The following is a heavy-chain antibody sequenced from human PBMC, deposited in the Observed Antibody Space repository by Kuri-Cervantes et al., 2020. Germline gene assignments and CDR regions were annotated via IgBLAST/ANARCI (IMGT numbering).Heavy chain of an antibody. CDR1: GFTFTSSA. D-gene: IGHD2-15*01. V-gene: IGHV1-58*01. Sequence: SVKVSCKASGFTFTSSAVQWVRQARGQRLEWIGWIVVGSGNTNYAQKFQERVTITRDMSTSTAYMELSSLRSEDTAVYYCARGRRYCSGGSCYSFDYWGQGTLVTVSS. CDR2: IVVGSGNT. CDR3: ARGRRYCSGGSCYSFDY. J-gene: IGHJ4*02.